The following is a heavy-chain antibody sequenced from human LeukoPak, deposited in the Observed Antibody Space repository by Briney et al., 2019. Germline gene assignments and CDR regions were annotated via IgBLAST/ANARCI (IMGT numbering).Heavy chain of an antibody. CDR2: IYTSGST. D-gene: IGHD1-26*01. V-gene: IGHV4-61*02. CDR1: GGSISSGSYY. CDR3: ARLLGKIDY. Sequence: PSETLSLTCTVSGGSISSGSYYWSWIRQPAGKGLEWIGRIYTSGSTNYNPSLKSRVTISVDTSKNQFSLKLSSVTAADTAVYYCARLLGKIDYWGQGTLVTVSS. J-gene: IGHJ4*02.